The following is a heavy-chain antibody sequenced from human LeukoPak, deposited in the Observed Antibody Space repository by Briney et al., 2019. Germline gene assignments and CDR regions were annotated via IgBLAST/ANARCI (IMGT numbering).Heavy chain of an antibody. CDR3: ARDDPGIAADY. V-gene: IGHV1-69*13. D-gene: IGHD6-13*01. CDR2: IIPIFGTA. Sequence: GASVKVSCKASGGTFSSHAISWVRQAPGQGLEWMGGIIPIFGTANYAQKFQGRVTITADESTSTAYMELRSLRSDDTAVYYCARDDPGIAADYWGQGTLVTVSS. CDR1: GGTFSSHA. J-gene: IGHJ4*02.